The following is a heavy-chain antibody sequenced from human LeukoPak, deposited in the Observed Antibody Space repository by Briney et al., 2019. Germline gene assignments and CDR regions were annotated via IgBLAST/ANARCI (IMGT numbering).Heavy chain of an antibody. J-gene: IGHJ2*01. CDR2: IIGSGGRT. V-gene: IGHV3-23*01. CDR1: GFTFSSYA. Sequence: GGSLRLSXAASGFTFSSYAMSWVCQAPGKGLEWLSAIIGSGGRTHYADSVKGRFTISRDNSRNTLYLQMNSLRAEDTAVYYCAQGYGSGLYWYFDLWGRGNLVTVSS. CDR3: AQGYGSGLYWYFDL. D-gene: IGHD6-19*01.